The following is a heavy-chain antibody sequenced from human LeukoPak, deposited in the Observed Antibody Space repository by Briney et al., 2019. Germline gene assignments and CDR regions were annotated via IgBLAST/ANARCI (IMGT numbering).Heavy chain of an antibody. V-gene: IGHV3-21*01. CDR2: ITSSSSYI. J-gene: IGHJ4*02. Sequence: GGSVRLSCAASGFTFSSYSMNWVRQAPGKGLEWVSSITSSSSYIYYADSVKGRFTISRDNAKNSLYLQMNSLRAEDTAVYYCARDPRYYYGSGSYSFDYWGQGTLVTVSS. CDR3: ARDPRYYYGSGSYSFDY. CDR1: GFTFSSYS. D-gene: IGHD3-10*01.